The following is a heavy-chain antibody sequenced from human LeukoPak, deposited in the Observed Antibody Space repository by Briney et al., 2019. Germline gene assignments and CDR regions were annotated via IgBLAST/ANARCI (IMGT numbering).Heavy chain of an antibody. V-gene: IGHV1-46*01. J-gene: IGHJ3*02. CDR3: ARDATDDSFDI. CDR2: INPSGGSK. Sequence: ASVKVSCKASGYTFTTYYMHWVRQAPGQGLEWMGIINPSGGSKNYAQKFQGRLTMTRDTSTSTVYMSLSSLRSEDTAVYYCARDATDDSFDIWGQGTMVTVSS. CDR1: GYTFTTYY.